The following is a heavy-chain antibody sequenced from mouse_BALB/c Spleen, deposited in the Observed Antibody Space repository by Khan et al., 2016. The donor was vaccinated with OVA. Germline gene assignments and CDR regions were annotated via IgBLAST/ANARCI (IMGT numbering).Heavy chain of an antibody. J-gene: IGHJ2*01. CDR1: GYTFINYW. D-gene: IGHD1-1*01. CDR3: ARRGLRWDFGS. V-gene: IGHV1-7*01. CDR2: INPSTGYT. Sequence: QVQLKESGAELAKPGASVKMSCKASGYTFINYWILWIKQRPGQGLEWIGYINPSTGYTEYNQNFKDKATLTADKSSSTAYMQLSSLTSEDSTVDYCARRGLRWDFGSWGQGTTLTVSS.